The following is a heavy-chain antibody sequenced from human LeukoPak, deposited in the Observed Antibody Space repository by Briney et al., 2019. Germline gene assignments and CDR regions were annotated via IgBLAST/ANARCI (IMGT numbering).Heavy chain of an antibody. Sequence: SETLSLTCTVSGGSITSYYWSWIRQPAGKGLEWIGRIYSSGSTNFNPSLKSRVTMSVDTSKNQISLNLTSVTAADTAVYYCARAPTREGGDALFDYWGQGTLVTVSS. CDR2: IYSSGST. D-gene: IGHD3-16*01. CDR3: ARAPTREGGDALFDY. J-gene: IGHJ4*02. CDR1: GGSITSYY. V-gene: IGHV4-4*07.